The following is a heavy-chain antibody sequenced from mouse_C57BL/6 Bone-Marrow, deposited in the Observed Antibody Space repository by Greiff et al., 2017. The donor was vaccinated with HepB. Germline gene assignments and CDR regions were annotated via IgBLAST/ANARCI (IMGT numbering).Heavy chain of an antibody. CDR2: INPSNGGT. J-gene: IGHJ2*01. CDR1: GYTFTSYW. CDR3: ARSDGHWDYFDY. Sequence: QVQLQQPGTELVKPGASVKLSCKASGYTFTSYWMHWVKQRPGQGLEWIGNINPSNGGTKYNEKFKSKATLTVDKSSSTAYMQLSSLTSEDSAVYYCARSDGHWDYFDYWGQGTTLTVSS. D-gene: IGHD4-1*01. V-gene: IGHV1-53*01.